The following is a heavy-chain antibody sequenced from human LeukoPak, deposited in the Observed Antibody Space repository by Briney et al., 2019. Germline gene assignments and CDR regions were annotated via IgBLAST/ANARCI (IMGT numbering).Heavy chain of an antibody. CDR1: ENTFTGYY. D-gene: IGHD3-9*01. V-gene: IGHV1-2*02. J-gene: IGHJ4*02. CDR3: LSCRPRILTGNDY. Sequence: ASVKVSCKAPENTFTGYYIHWVRQAPGQGLGWMGWVNPSSGGTKSAQKFQDRVTMTRDTSIRTAYMELRRLRFDDTAVYYCLSCRPRILTGNDYWGQGTQVTVSS. CDR2: VNPSSGGT.